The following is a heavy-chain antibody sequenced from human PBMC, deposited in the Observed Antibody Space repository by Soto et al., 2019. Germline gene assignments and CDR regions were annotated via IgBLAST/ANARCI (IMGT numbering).Heavy chain of an antibody. J-gene: IGHJ6*02. CDR3: ARENLLTGYYPYYYGMNV. CDR1: GHTFPVYY. Sequence: ASVKVSCKASGHTFPVYYMHWVRQAPGQGLECMGWINPNSGGTNYAQKFQGWVTMTRDTSISTAYMELSRLRSDDTAVYYCARENLLTGYYPYYYGMNVWGQGTTVTVSS. CDR2: INPNSGGT. D-gene: IGHD3-9*01. V-gene: IGHV1-2*04.